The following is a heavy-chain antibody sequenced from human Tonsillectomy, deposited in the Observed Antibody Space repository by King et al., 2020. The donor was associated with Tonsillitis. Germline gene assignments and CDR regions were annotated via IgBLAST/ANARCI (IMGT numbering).Heavy chain of an antibody. Sequence: VQLVESGGGVVQPGRSLRLSCAASGFTFISYGMHWVRQAPGKGLGWVAVISYDGSNKYYADSVKGRFTISRANSKKTRYLQMNSLRAEDTAVYYCAKERRRGYCSGGSCYGVDYWGQGTLVTVSS. J-gene: IGHJ4*02. CDR3: AKERRRGYCSGGSCYGVDY. CDR1: GFTFISYG. CDR2: ISYDGSNK. V-gene: IGHV3-30*18. D-gene: IGHD2-15*01.